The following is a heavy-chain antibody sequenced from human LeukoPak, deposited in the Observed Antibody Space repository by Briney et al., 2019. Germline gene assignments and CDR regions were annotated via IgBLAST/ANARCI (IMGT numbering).Heavy chain of an antibody. J-gene: IGHJ4*02. D-gene: IGHD3-16*01. CDR3: ARDPYPPAVMGY. Sequence: ASVKVSCKASGYTFTSYGISWVRQAPGQGLEWMGWISAYNGNTNYIQNLQGRVTMTTDTSTSTAYMELRSLRSDDTAVYYCARDPYPPAVMGYWGQGTLVTVSS. V-gene: IGHV1-18*01. CDR2: ISAYNGNT. CDR1: GYTFTSYG.